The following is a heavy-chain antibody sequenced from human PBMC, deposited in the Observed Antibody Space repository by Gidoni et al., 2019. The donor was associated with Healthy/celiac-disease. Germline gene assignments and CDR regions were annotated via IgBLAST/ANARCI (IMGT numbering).Heavy chain of an antibody. V-gene: IGHV3-21*01. CDR3: ARGFTNYYDSSGYYTDAFDI. Sequence: EVQLVESGGGLVKPGGSLRLSCAASGFPFSSYSMNGVRQAPGKGLEWVSSISISSSYIYYADSVKGRFTISRDNAKNSLYLQMNSLRAEDTAVYYCARGFTNYYDSSGYYTDAFDIWGQGTMVTVSS. CDR2: ISISSSYI. CDR1: GFPFSSYS. J-gene: IGHJ3*02. D-gene: IGHD3-22*01.